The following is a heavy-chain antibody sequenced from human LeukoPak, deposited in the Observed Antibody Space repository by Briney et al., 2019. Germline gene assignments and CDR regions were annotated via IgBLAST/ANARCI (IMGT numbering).Heavy chain of an antibody. J-gene: IGHJ4*02. CDR1: GFTFSTYG. D-gene: IGHD3-22*01. Sequence: PGRSLRLSCAASGFTFSTYGMHWVRQAPGKGLEWVAFIRYDGSNKYYADSVKGRFTISRSNSQNTLFLQMNSLRVEDTALYYCAKEAIDCRGSAYYSYFFDSWGQGTLVTVSS. V-gene: IGHV3-30*02. CDR2: IRYDGSNK. CDR3: AKEAIDCRGSAYYSYFFDS.